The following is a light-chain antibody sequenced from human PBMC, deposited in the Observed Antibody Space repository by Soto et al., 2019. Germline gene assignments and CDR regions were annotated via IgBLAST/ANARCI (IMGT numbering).Light chain of an antibody. Sequence: QSVLTQPPSVSVAPGQRVTISCTGSSSNIGAGYDVHWYQQLPGTAPKLLIYGNSNRASGVPDRFSGSKSGTSASLAITGLQAEDEADYYCQSYDSSLSGVVFGGGTKLTVL. V-gene: IGLV1-40*01. CDR1: SSNIGAGYD. CDR2: GNS. CDR3: QSYDSSLSGVV. J-gene: IGLJ2*01.